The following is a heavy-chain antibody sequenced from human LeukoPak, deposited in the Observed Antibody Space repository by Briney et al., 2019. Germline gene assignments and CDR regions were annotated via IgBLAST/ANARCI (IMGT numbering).Heavy chain of an antibody. Sequence: SETLSLTCTVSGGSISSSSYYWSWIRQPPGKGLEWIGYIYYSGSTNYNPSLKSRVTISIDTSKNQFSLKLSSVTAADTAVYYCARRGSSSSLDFWGQGTLVTVSS. CDR3: ARRGSSSSLDF. CDR1: GGSISSSSYY. V-gene: IGHV4-61*05. CDR2: IYYSGST. J-gene: IGHJ4*02. D-gene: IGHD6-6*01.